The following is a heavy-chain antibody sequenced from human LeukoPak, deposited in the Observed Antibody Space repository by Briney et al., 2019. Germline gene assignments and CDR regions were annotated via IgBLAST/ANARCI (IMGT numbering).Heavy chain of an antibody. Sequence: SETLSLTCAVYGGSFTDYYWNWIRQPPGKGLEWIGEINHSGITHYNPSLKSRVTISADTSKNQFSLKLNSVTAADTAVYYCAKDPRGIVGATTGFDYWGQGTLVTVSS. J-gene: IGHJ4*02. D-gene: IGHD1-26*01. CDR3: AKDPRGIVGATTGFDY. CDR1: GGSFTDYY. V-gene: IGHV4-34*01. CDR2: INHSGIT.